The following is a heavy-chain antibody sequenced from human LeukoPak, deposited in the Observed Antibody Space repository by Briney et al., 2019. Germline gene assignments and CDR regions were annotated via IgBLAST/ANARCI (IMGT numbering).Heavy chain of an antibody. D-gene: IGHD2-21*01. J-gene: IGHJ4*02. CDR2: IYENGGTT. CDR3: AKDFRIGYSAHFDY. Sequence: GGSLRLSCVGSGFTFRSHAMGWVRQAPEKGLEFVSGIYENGGTTYYADSVKGRFSISRDNSKNTLYLQMDSLRGEDTAVYYCAKDFRIGYSAHFDYWGQGTLVTVSS. CDR1: GFTFRSHA. V-gene: IGHV3-23*01.